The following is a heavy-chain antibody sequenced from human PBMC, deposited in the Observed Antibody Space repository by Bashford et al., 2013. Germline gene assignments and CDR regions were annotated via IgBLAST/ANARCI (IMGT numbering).Heavy chain of an antibody. Sequence: SETLSLTCAVYGGSFSGYYWSWIRQPPGKGLEWIGEINHSGSTNYNPSLKSRVTISVDTSKNQFSLKLSSVTAADTAVYYCARLWLLQKALDYWGQGIRVTVSS. D-gene: IGHD3-22*01. CDR3: ARLWLLQKALDY. V-gene: IGHV4-34*01. J-gene: IGHJ4*02. CDR1: GGSFSGYY. CDR2: INHSGST.